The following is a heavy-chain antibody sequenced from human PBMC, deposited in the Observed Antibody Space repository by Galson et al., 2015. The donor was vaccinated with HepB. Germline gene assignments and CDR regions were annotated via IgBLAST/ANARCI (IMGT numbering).Heavy chain of an antibody. J-gene: IGHJ3*02. Sequence: SETLSLTCAVYGGSFSGYYWSWIRQPPGKGLEWIGEINHSGSTNYNPSLKSRVTIPVDTSKNQFSLKLSSVTAADTAVYYCARAAIFGVVIIPDAFDIWGQGTMVTVSS. V-gene: IGHV4-34*01. CDR2: INHSGST. CDR3: ARAAIFGVVIIPDAFDI. CDR1: GGSFSGYY. D-gene: IGHD3-3*01.